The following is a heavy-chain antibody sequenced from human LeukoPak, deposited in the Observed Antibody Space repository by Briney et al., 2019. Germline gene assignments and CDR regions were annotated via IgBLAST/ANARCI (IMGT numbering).Heavy chain of an antibody. CDR1: GGSISSSSYY. J-gene: IGHJ4*02. Sequence: SETLSLTCTVSGGSISSSSYYWGWIRQPPGKGLEWIGGIYYSGSTYYNPSLKSRVTISVDTSKNQFSLKLSSVTAADTAVYYCARHAWSGSITIFGVVRGHFDYWGQGTLVTVSS. D-gene: IGHD3-3*01. V-gene: IGHV4-39*01. CDR2: IYYSGST. CDR3: ARHAWSGSITIFGVVRGHFDY.